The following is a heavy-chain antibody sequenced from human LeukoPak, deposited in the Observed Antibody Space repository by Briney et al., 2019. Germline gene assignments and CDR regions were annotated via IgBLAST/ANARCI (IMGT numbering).Heavy chain of an antibody. CDR3: AHANSSGYYYGSYYFDY. D-gene: IGHD3-22*01. CDR2: IYWNDDK. Sequence: SGPTLVKPTQTLTLTCTFSGFSLSTSGVGEGWIRQPPGKALEWLALIYWNDDKRYSPSLKSRLTITKDTSKNQVVLTMTNMDPVDTATYYCAHANSSGYYYGSYYFDYWGQGTLVTVSS. CDR1: GFSLSTSGVG. V-gene: IGHV2-5*01. J-gene: IGHJ4*02.